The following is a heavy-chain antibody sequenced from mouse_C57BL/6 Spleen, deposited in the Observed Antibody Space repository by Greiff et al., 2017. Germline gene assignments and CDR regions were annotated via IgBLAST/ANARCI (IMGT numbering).Heavy chain of an antibody. J-gene: IGHJ4*01. V-gene: IGHV5-4*03. CDR2: ISDGGSYT. CDR3: AMAYYKDAMDY. D-gene: IGHD2-12*01. CDR1: GFTFSSYA. Sequence: EVKLVESGGGLVKPGGSLKLSCAASGFTFSSYAMSWVRQTPEKRLEWVATISDGGSYTYYPDNVKGRFTISRDNAKNNLYLQMSHLKSEDTAMYYCAMAYYKDAMDYWGQGTSVTVSS.